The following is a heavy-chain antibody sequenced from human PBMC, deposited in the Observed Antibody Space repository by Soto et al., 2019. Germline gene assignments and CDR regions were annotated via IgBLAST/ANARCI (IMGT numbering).Heavy chain of an antibody. Sequence: ASVKVCCKASGFTFTTYYIHSVRQSPGQGLEWMGIINCGGDNTNKAQKFQGRLTMTRDTSTSTVYMELSSLTSEDTAVYYCARGDGSYYYYGMDVWGQGTTVTVS. CDR3: ARGDGSYYYYGMDV. CDR1: GFTFTTYY. D-gene: IGHD1-26*01. CDR2: INCGGDNT. V-gene: IGHV1-46*01. J-gene: IGHJ6*02.